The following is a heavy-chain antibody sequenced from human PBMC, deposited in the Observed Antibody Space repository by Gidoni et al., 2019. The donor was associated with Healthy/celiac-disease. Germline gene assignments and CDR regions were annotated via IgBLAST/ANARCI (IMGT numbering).Heavy chain of an antibody. Sequence: QVQLVQSGAEVKKPGASVKVSCKASGYTFTSYGISWVRQAPGQGLEWMGWISAYNGNTNYAQKLQCRVTMTTDTSTSTAYMELRSLRSDDTAVYYCARTYYDFWSGYYDPYNWFDPWGQGTLVTVSS. CDR1: GYTFTSYG. CDR3: ARTYYDFWSGYYDPYNWFDP. D-gene: IGHD3-3*01. J-gene: IGHJ5*02. CDR2: ISAYNGNT. V-gene: IGHV1-18*01.